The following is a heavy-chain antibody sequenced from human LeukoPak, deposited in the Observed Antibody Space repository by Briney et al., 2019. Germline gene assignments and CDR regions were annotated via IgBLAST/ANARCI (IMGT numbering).Heavy chain of an antibody. V-gene: IGHV3-30-3*01. Sequence: GGSLRLSCAASGFTFSSYAMHWVRQAPGKGLEWVAVISYDGSNKYYADSVKGRFTISRDNSKNTLYLQMNSLRAEDTAVYYCAREPSPRITIFGVAIKNAFDIWGQGTMVTVSS. J-gene: IGHJ3*02. D-gene: IGHD3-3*01. CDR1: GFTFSSYA. CDR2: ISYDGSNK. CDR3: AREPSPRITIFGVAIKNAFDI.